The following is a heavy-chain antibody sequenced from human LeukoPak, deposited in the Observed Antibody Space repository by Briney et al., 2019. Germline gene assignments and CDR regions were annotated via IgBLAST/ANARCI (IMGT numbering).Heavy chain of an antibody. CDR3: ARESSSSLTLHH. D-gene: IGHD6-6*01. V-gene: IGHV3-33*01. J-gene: IGHJ4*02. CDR2: IWYDGNNK. CDR1: GFTFSSYG. Sequence: GGSLRLSCAASGFTFSSYGMHWVRQAPGKGLEWVAVIWYDGNNKYYADSVKGRFTISRDNSKNTVYVQMNSLRAEDTAAYYCARESSSSLTLHHWGQGTLVTVSS.